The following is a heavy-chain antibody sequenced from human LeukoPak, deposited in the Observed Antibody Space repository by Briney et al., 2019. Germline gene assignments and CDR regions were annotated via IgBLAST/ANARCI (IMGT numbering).Heavy chain of an antibody. CDR3: AKDVVADTAMVEDY. J-gene: IGHJ4*02. CDR1: GFTFSSYA. CDR2: ISGSGGST. V-gene: IGHV3-23*01. D-gene: IGHD5-18*01. Sequence: GGSLRLSCAASGFTFSSYAMSWVRQAPGKGLEWVSAISGSGGSTYYADSAKGRFTISRDNSKNTLYLQMNSLRAEDTAVYYCAKDVVADTAMVEDYWGQGTLVTVSS.